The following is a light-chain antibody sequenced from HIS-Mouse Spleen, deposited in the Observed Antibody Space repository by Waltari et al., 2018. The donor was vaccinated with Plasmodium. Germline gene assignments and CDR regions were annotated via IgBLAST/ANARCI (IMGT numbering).Light chain of an antibody. Sequence: QSALTQPASVSGSPGQSITISCTGTSSDVGSYNLVSCYQQHPGKAPKLMIYEGSKRPAGGSNRYSGSKSANAASLTISGLQAEDDADYYCCSYAGSSTVVFGGGTKLTVL. J-gene: IGLJ3*02. CDR1: SSDVGSYNL. CDR2: EGS. CDR3: CSYAGSSTVV. V-gene: IGLV2-23*03.